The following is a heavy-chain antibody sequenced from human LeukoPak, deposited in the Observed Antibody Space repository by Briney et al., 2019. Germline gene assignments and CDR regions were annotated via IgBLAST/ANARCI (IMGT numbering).Heavy chain of an antibody. CDR1: GGSISTYS. CDR3: ARDLVVPAARASYYYYYMDV. V-gene: IGHV4-59*01. Sequence: SETLSLTCTVSGGSISTYSWSWFRQPPGKGLEWTGYIYYTGSTFYNPSLKSRVTISVDTSTNQFSLKLSSVTAADTAVYYCARDLVVPAARASYYYYYMDVWGKGTTVTVSS. D-gene: IGHD2-2*01. J-gene: IGHJ6*03. CDR2: IYYTGST.